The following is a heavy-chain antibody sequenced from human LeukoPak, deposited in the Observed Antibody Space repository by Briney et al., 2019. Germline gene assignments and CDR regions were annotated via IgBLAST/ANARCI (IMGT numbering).Heavy chain of an antibody. J-gene: IGHJ4*02. CDR3: ARGNSGAYIVLMVYASRYYFDY. V-gene: IGHV4-59*07. Sequence: SDTLSLTCDVSGGSISTYYWSWIRQPTGKGLVWIGYIFYCGSTNYNPSLKSRVTMSADTSKNQFSLNLSSVTAADTAVYYCARGNSGAYIVLMVYASRYYFDYWGQGTLVTVSS. CDR1: GGSISTYY. CDR2: IFYCGST. D-gene: IGHD2-8*01.